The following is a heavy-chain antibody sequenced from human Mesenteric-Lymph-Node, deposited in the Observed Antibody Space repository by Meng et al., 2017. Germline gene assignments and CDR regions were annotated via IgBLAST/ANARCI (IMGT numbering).Heavy chain of an antibody. D-gene: IGHD6-19*01. CDR3: AKEGGEQWLDYYVDY. V-gene: IGHV3-21*04. CDR1: GFPLSNHL. CDR2: ISTDSSST. J-gene: IGHJ4*02. Sequence: GGSLRLSCAASGFPLSNHLMDWVRQAPGKGLEWVSLISTDSSSTHYADSVRGRFTFSRDNAKNSLYLHMNSLKTEDTALYYCAKEGGEQWLDYYVDYWGQGTLVTVSS.